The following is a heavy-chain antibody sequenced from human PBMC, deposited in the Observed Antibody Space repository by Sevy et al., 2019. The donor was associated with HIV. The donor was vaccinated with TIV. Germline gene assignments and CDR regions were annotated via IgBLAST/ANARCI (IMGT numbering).Heavy chain of an antibody. D-gene: IGHD5-18*01. Sequence: SETLSLTCIVSSGSVSSGNNYWSWIRQPPGKGLEWIGYIYYSVNTKYNPSLKSRVTISIDTSKNQFSLNLTSVTAADTAVYYCARDPSEEGFSYGPFDSWGQGILVTVSS. CDR3: ARDPSEEGFSYGPFDS. CDR2: IYYSVNT. V-gene: IGHV4-61*01. CDR1: SGSVSSGNNY. J-gene: IGHJ5*01.